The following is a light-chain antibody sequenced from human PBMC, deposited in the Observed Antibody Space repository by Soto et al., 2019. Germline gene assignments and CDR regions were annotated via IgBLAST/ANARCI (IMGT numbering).Light chain of an antibody. V-gene: IGKV1-33*01. Sequence: DIQMTQSPSSLSASVGDRVTITCQASQDISNYLNWYQQKPGKAPKHLMFDASNVETGVPSRFSGSGSGTDFTFTIHSLQPEDAATYFCQQYEDLPLTFGGGTKVGIK. CDR1: QDISNY. CDR3: QQYEDLPLT. J-gene: IGKJ4*01. CDR2: DAS.